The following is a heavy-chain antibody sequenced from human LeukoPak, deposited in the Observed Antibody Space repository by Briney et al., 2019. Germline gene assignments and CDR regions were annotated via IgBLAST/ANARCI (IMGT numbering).Heavy chain of an antibody. CDR3: AGDADLQPLGY. V-gene: IGHV4-59*01. CDR2: IYYSGST. D-gene: IGHD4-11*01. J-gene: IGHJ4*02. CDR1: GGSFSGYY. Sequence: PSETLSLTCAVYGGSFSGYYWSWIRQPPGKGLEWIGYIYYSGSTNYNPSLKSRVTISVDTSKNQFSLKLSSVTAADTAVYYCAGDADLQPLGYWGQGTLVTVSS.